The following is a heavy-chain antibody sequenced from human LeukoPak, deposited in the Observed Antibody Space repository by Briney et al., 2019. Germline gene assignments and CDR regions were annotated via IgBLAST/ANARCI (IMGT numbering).Heavy chain of an antibody. V-gene: IGHV4-59*01. D-gene: IGHD4-17*01. CDR3: ARTTVHGDLDC. J-gene: IGHJ4*02. CDR1: GGSIRSYY. Sequence: PSETLSLTCTVSGGSIRSYYWNWIRQPPGKGLEWIGYIYYSENTNYNPSLKSRVTISVDTSKNQFSLKLSSVTAADTAVYYCARTTVHGDLDCWGQRTLVTVSS. CDR2: IYYSENT.